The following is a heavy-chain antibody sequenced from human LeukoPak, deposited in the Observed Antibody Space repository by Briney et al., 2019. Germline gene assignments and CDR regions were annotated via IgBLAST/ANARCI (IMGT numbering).Heavy chain of an antibody. V-gene: IGHV4-39*07. CDR1: GGSTSSSSYY. CDR3: ARWDTAMVRFDY. J-gene: IGHJ4*02. CDR2: IYYSGST. Sequence: SETLSLTCTVSGGSTSSSSYYWGWIRQPPGKGLEWIGTIYYSGSTYYNPSLKSRVTISVDRSKNQFSLKLSSVTAADTAVYYCARWDTAMVRFDYWGQGTLVTVSS. D-gene: IGHD5-18*01.